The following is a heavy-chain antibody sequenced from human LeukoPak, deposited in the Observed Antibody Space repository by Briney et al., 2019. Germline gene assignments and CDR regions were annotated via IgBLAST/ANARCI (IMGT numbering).Heavy chain of an antibody. CDR3: ASWGAGGNS. Sequence: GGSLRLSCEASGFTLSTYWMSWVRQVPGKGLDWVANINPDGSGKRYVDSVKGRFTIARDNADNSLSLQMNSLRAEDTAVYYCASWGAGGNSWGQGTLVTVSS. CDR1: GFTLSTYW. V-gene: IGHV3-7*01. D-gene: IGHD3-16*01. J-gene: IGHJ4*02. CDR2: INPDGSGK.